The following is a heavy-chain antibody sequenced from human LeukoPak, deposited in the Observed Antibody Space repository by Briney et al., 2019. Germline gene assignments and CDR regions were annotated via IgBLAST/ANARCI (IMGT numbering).Heavy chain of an antibody. Sequence: PGGSLRLSCAASGFTFSSYGMHWVRQAPGKGLEWVAVISYDGGHKYYADSVKGRFTISRDSSKYTLYLQMNSLRAEDTALYYCARDAYSSGWSYFDYWGQGTLVTVSS. CDR1: GFTFSSYG. CDR3: ARDAYSSGWSYFDY. J-gene: IGHJ4*02. V-gene: IGHV3-30*19. D-gene: IGHD6-19*01. CDR2: ISYDGGHK.